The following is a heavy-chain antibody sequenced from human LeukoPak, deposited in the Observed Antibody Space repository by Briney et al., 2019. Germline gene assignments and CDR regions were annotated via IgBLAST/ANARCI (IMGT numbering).Heavy chain of an antibody. V-gene: IGHV3-73*01. J-gene: IGHJ4*02. CDR1: GFTFSGSD. CDR3: TTLDFDY. CDR2: IRNKANSYAT. Sequence: GGSLKLSCAASGFTFSGSDMHWVRQASGKGLEWVGRIRNKANSYATAYAASVKGRFTISRDDSKNTAYLQMNSLKTEDTAVYYCTTLDFDYWGPGTLVTVSS.